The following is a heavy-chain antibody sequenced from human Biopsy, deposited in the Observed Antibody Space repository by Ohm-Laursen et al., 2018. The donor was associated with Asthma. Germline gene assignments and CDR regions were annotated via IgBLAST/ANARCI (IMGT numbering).Heavy chain of an antibody. CDR1: GFTFGDYW. CDR2: IKHDGTEK. D-gene: IGHD6-19*01. V-gene: IGHV3-7*03. J-gene: IGHJ4*02. Sequence: SLRLSCTASGFTFGDYWMSWVRQVPGKGLEWVANIKHDGTEKNHVDSLKGRFTISRDFYKNTLYLQMDSLRAEDTAVYYCARGDSSGWSHYYFDYWGQGTLVTVSS. CDR3: ARGDSSGWSHYYFDY.